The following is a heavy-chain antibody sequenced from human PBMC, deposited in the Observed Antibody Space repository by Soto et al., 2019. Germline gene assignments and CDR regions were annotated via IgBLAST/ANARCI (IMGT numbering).Heavy chain of an antibody. CDR2: ISYDGSNK. CDR1: GFTFSSYA. Sequence: QVQLVESGGGVVQPGRSLRLSCAASGFTFSSYAMHGVRQAPGKGLEWVAVISYDGSNKYYADSVKGRFTISRDNSKNTLYLQMNSLRAEDTAVYYCARDGGYYDFWSGYLPSDYCGKGTLVTVSS. D-gene: IGHD3-3*01. CDR3: ARDGGYYDFWSGYLPSDY. V-gene: IGHV3-30-3*01. J-gene: IGHJ4*02.